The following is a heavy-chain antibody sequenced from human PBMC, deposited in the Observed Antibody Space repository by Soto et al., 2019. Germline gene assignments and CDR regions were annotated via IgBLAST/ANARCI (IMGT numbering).Heavy chain of an antibody. Sequence: GESLKISCQASGYIFSNHWIGWLLQMPGKGLEWMGIIYAGDSDTRYSPSFQGQVTFSVDKSINTAYLQWSSLKASDTAIYYCARLQYAARSPSDYWGQGTLVTVSS. J-gene: IGHJ4*02. V-gene: IGHV5-51*01. CDR1: GYIFSNHW. CDR2: IYAGDSDT. D-gene: IGHD6-6*01. CDR3: ARLQYAARSPSDY.